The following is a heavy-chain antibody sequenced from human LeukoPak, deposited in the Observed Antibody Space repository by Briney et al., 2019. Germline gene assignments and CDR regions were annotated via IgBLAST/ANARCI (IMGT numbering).Heavy chain of an antibody. V-gene: IGHV4-39*07. CDR3: ARGPPWADCSSTSCYARVVYYMDV. Sequence: SETLSLTCTVSGDSISSSSYYWAWIRQPPGKGLEWIGRIYYSGSTYYHPSLKSPVTISVDTSKNQFSLKLSSVTAADTAVYYCARGPPWADCSSTSCYARVVYYMDVWGKGTTVTVSS. CDR2: IYYSGST. D-gene: IGHD2-2*01. CDR1: GDSISSSSYY. J-gene: IGHJ6*03.